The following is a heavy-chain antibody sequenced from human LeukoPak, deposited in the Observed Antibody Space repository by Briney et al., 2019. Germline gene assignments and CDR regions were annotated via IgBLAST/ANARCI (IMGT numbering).Heavy chain of an antibody. CDR1: GITLGTIG. CDR2: INPDGSTQ. J-gene: IGHJ3*02. Sequence: PGGSLRLSCVASGITLGTIGLVGFGRPQGRGLGGVANINPDGSTQNYVHSVKGRFTISRDNAKNSLSLQMNSLRAEDTAVYYCATEPGIGYAFDIWGQGTMVTVSS. V-gene: IGHV3-7*01. CDR3: ATEPGIGYAFDI. D-gene: IGHD2-15*01.